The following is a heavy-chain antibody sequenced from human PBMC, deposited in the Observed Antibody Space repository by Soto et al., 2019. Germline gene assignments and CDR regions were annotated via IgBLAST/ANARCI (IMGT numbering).Heavy chain of an antibody. CDR3: ARDAHGTPEPELDY. V-gene: IGHV1-69*08. J-gene: IGHJ4*02. CDR2: IIPILGIA. Sequence: QVQLVQSGAEVKKPGSSVKVSCKASGGTFSSYTISWVRQAPGQGLEWMGRIIPILGIANYAQKFQGRVTLTADKHTSTADVELSSLRSADTAVYYCARDAHGTPEPELDYWGQGPLVTVSS. CDR1: GGTFSSYT. D-gene: IGHD3-10*01.